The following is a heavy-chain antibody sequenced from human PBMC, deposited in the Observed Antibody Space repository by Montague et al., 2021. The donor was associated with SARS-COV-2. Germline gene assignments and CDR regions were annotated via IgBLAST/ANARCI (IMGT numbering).Heavy chain of an antibody. J-gene: IGHJ6*03. Sequence: SETLSLTCAVYGGSFSGYYWSWIRQPPGKGLEWIGEINHNGSTNYNPSLKIRVTISVDTSKNQFSLKLSSVTAADTAVYYCARGRSSRNHYDYMDVWGKGTTVTVSS. CDR2: INHNGST. D-gene: IGHD6-6*01. V-gene: IGHV4-34*01. CDR1: GGSFSGYY. CDR3: ARGRSSRNHYDYMDV.